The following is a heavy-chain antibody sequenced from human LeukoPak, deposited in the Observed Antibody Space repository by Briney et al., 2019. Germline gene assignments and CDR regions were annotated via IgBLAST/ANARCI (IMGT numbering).Heavy chain of an antibody. Sequence: ASVKVSCKVSGYTLTELSMHWVRQAPGKGLEWVGGFDPEDGETIYAQKFQGRVTMTEDTSTDTAYMELSGLRSEDTAVYYCATDLDSSGYTNWGQGTLVTVSS. D-gene: IGHD3-22*01. CDR3: ATDLDSSGYTN. CDR1: GYTLTELS. V-gene: IGHV1-24*01. CDR2: FDPEDGET. J-gene: IGHJ4*02.